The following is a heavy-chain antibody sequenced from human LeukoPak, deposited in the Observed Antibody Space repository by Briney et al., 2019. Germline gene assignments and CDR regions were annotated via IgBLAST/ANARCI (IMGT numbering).Heavy chain of an antibody. Sequence: ASVKVSYKASGGTFSSYAISWVRQAPGQGLEWMGGIIPIFGTANYAQKFQGRVTITADESTSTAYMELSSLRSEDTAVYYCARAYYDSSGYYPLDYWGQGTLVTVSS. J-gene: IGHJ4*02. D-gene: IGHD3-22*01. CDR3: ARAYYDSSGYYPLDY. CDR1: GGTFSSYA. V-gene: IGHV1-69*13. CDR2: IIPIFGTA.